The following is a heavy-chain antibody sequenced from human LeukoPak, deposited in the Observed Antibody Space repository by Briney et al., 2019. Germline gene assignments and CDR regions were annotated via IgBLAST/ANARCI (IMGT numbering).Heavy chain of an antibody. V-gene: IGHV3-48*01. J-gene: IGHJ5*02. Sequence: PGGSLRLSCAASGFTFRTYSMNWVRQAPGKGLEWVSYISNSRTIIYYADSVKGRFTISTDNAKNSPYLQMNSLRAEDTAVYFCVRDGDYNFWSGYYDLWGQGTRVTVSS. CDR2: ISNSRTII. CDR3: VRDGDYNFWSGYYDL. D-gene: IGHD3-3*01. CDR1: GFTFRTYS.